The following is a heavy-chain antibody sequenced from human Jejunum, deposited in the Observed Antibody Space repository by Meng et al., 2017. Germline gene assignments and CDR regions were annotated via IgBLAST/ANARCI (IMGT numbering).Heavy chain of an antibody. V-gene: IGHV3-74*01. CDR1: GFTFSNHW. Sequence: GESLKISCAASGFTFSNHWMHWVRQIPGKELVWVSRINSDGSLTSYTDSVKGRFTISRDNARDTLYLQMTSLRAEETAVYYCARDVVVGQTTRAPFDYWGQGTLVTVSS. CDR3: ARDVVVGQTTRAPFDY. CDR2: INSDGSLT. J-gene: IGHJ4*02. D-gene: IGHD3-22*01.